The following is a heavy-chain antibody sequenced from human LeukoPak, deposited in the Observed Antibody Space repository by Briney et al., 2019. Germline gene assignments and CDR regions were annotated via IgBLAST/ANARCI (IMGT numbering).Heavy chain of an antibody. CDR2: IRSKVNNYAT. J-gene: IGHJ4*02. CDR3: TTQYSSGTQGY. CDR1: GFTFSGSA. Sequence: GGSLKLSCAASGFTFSGSALYWVRQASGKGLEWIGRIRSKVNNYATAYAASVKDRFTISRDDSRNTAYLQMNSLKTEDTAVYYCTTQYSSGTQGYWGQGTLVTVSS. V-gene: IGHV3-73*01. D-gene: IGHD6-19*01.